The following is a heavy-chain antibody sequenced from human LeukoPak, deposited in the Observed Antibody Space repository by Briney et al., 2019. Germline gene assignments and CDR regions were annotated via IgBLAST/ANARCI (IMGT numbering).Heavy chain of an antibody. J-gene: IGHJ3*02. CDR3: ARRNAFDI. CDR1: GYSISSGYY. V-gene: IGHV4-38-2*01. CDR2: IYHSGST. Sequence: SETLSLTCAVSGYSISSGYYWGWIRQPPVKGLEWIGSIYHSGSTYYNPSLKSRVTISVDTSKNQFSLKLSSVTAADTAVYYCARRNAFDIWGQGTMVTVSS.